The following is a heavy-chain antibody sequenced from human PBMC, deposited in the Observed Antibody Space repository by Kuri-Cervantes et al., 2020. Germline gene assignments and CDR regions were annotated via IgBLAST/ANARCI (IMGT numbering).Heavy chain of an antibody. CDR3: ARDGDSSGYWPYYYYGMDV. J-gene: IGHJ6*02. CDR2: ISSSSSTI. Sequence: GGSLRLSCAASGFTFSRYSMNWVRQAPGKGLEWVSYISSSSSTIYYADSVKGRFTISRDNSKNTLYLQMNSLRAEDTAVYYCARDGDSSGYWPYYYYGMDVWGQGTTVTVSS. CDR1: GFTFSRYS. D-gene: IGHD3-22*01. V-gene: IGHV3-48*01.